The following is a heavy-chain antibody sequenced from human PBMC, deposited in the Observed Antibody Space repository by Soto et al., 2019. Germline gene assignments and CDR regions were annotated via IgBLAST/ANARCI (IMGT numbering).Heavy chain of an antibody. CDR1: GGSIYTYS. D-gene: IGHD1-26*01. CDR2: IYSSGSA. CDR3: ATIVGANDY. V-gene: IGHV4-4*07. J-gene: IGHJ4*03. Sequence: PSETLSLTCTVSGGSIYTYSWTWIRQPAGKGLEWIGHIYSSGSANYNPSLKSRVSMSVDTSKNQFSLKLNSVTAADTAVYYCATIVGANDYWGQGTTVTVSS.